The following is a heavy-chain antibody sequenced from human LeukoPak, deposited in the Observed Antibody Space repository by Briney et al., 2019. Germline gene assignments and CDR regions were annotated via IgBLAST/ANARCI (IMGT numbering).Heavy chain of an antibody. D-gene: IGHD6-13*01. CDR2: IYYSGST. J-gene: IGHJ4*02. CDR1: GGSISSYY. CDR3: ARARAAAGSTVFDY. Sequence: SETLSLTCTVSGGSISSYYWSWIRQPPGKGLEWIGYIYYSGSTNYNPSLKSRVTISVDTSKNQFSLKLSSVTAADTAVYYCARARAAAGSTVFDYWGQGTLVTVSS. V-gene: IGHV4-59*01.